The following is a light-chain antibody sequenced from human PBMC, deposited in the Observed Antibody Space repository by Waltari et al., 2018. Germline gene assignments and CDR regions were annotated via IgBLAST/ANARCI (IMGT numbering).Light chain of an antibody. CDR2: DVS. CDR1: SRDVGGYNY. V-gene: IGLV2-14*03. Sequence: QSALTQPASVSGSPGQSITISCTGTSRDVGGYNYVSWYQQHPGKAPKLMIYDVSNRPSGVSNRFSGSKSGNTASLTISGLQAEDEADYYCSSYTISSTLGVFGTGTKVTVL. J-gene: IGLJ1*01. CDR3: SSYTISSTLGV.